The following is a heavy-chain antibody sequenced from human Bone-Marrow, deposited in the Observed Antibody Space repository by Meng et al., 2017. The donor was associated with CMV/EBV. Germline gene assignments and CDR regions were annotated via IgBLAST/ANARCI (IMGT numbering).Heavy chain of an antibody. CDR2: IYYSGST. J-gene: IGHJ4*02. D-gene: IGHD1-26*01. Sequence: GSLRLSCTVSGGSISSYYWSWIRQPPGKGLEWIGYIYYSGSTNYNPSLKSRVTISVDTSKNQFSLKLSSVTAADTAVYYCARDLESYFQAGELDCWGQGTLVTVSS. CDR3: ARDLESYFQAGELDC. V-gene: IGHV4-59*01. CDR1: GGSISSYY.